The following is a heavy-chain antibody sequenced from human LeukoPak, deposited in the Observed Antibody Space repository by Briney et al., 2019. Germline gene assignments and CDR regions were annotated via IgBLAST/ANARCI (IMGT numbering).Heavy chain of an antibody. V-gene: IGHV3-48*03. CDR1: GFTFSSYE. Sequence: SGGSLRLSCAASGFTFSSYEMNWVRQAPGKGLEWVSYISSSGSTIYYADSVKGRFTISRDNAKNSLYLQMNSLRAEDTAVYYCARTDIVVVTAASWGSTGSVADFDYWGQGTLVTVSS. CDR2: ISSSGSTI. J-gene: IGHJ4*02. D-gene: IGHD2-21*02. CDR3: ARTDIVVVTAASWGSTGSVADFDY.